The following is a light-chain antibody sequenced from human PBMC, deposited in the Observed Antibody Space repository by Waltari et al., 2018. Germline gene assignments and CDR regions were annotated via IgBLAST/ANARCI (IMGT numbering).Light chain of an antibody. J-gene: IGKJ1*01. CDR3: QQYNNYPKT. V-gene: IGKV1-5*03. CDR1: ESISTW. CDR2: KAS. Sequence: DIQLTQSPSTLSASVGDRVTITCRARESISTWLAWYQQRPGQAPNLLIYKASSLQSGVPPRFSGTGSGTEFTLTISSLQPDDFGTYYCQQYNNYPKTFGQGTKVEVK.